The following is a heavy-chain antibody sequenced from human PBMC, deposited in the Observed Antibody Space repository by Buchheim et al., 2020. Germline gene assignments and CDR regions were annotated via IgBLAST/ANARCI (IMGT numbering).Heavy chain of an antibody. Sequence: QVQLVESGGGVVQPGRSLRLSCAASGFTFSSYAMHWVRQAPGKGLEWVAVISYDGSNKYYADSVKGRFTISRDNSQKTLYLQMNSLRAEDTAVYYCARDRVWGIAALHWGQGTL. CDR1: GFTFSSYA. D-gene: IGHD6-13*01. V-gene: IGHV3-30-3*01. CDR2: ISYDGSNK. J-gene: IGHJ4*02. CDR3: ARDRVWGIAALH.